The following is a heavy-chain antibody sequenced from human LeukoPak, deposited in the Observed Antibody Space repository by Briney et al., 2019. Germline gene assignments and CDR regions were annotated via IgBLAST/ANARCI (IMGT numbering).Heavy chain of an antibody. V-gene: IGHV1-2*02. J-gene: IGHJ4*02. CDR2: INPNSCGT. Sequence: ASVKVSCKASGYTFTDYYMHWVRQAPGQGLEWMGWINPNSCGTNYAQKFQGRVTMTRDTSMNTAYMELSSLTSDDTAIYYCARDRGSSLSWARGHWGQGNLVTVSS. CDR3: ARDRGSSLSWARGH. CDR1: GYTFTDYY. D-gene: IGHD3-10*01.